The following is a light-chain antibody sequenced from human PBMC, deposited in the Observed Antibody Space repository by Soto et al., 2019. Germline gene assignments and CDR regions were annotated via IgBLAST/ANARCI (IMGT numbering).Light chain of an antibody. CDR3: NSYAGNSWV. J-gene: IGLJ3*02. CDR2: EVF. V-gene: IGLV2-8*01. CDR1: SSDVGGYNR. Sequence: QSALTQPPSASGSPGQPVSISCTGTSSDVGGYNRVSWYHHHPGKAPKLIIYEVFKRPSGVPDRFSGSKSGNTASLTVSGLQAEDEADYYCNSYAGNSWVFGGGTKLTVL.